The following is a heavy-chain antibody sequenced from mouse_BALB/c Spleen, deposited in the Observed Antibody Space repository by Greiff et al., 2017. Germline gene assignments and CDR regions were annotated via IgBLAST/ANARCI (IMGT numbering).Heavy chain of an antibody. CDR1: GFNIKDTY. J-gene: IGHJ2*01. D-gene: IGHD3-2*01. CDR3: ARDSSGYPNYFDY. V-gene: IGHV14-3*02. Sequence: VQLKESGAELVKPGASVKLSCTASGFNIKDTYMHWVKQRPEQGMEWIGRIDPANGNTKYDPKFQGKATITADTSSNTAYLQLSSLTSEDTAVYYCARDSSGYPNYFDYWGQGTTLTVSS. CDR2: IDPANGNT.